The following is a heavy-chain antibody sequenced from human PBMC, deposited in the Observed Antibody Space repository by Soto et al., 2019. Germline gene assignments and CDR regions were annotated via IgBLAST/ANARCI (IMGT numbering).Heavy chain of an antibody. Sequence: PGGSLRLSCAASGFTFSSYAMHWVRQAPGKGLEWVAVISYDGSNKYYADSVKGRFTISRDNSKNTLYLQMNSLRAEDTAGYYCARGVYSSSWYATVYYYYGMDVWGQGTTVTVS. J-gene: IGHJ6*02. CDR2: ISYDGSNK. CDR3: ARGVYSSSWYATVYYYYGMDV. V-gene: IGHV3-30-3*01. CDR1: GFTFSSYA. D-gene: IGHD6-13*01.